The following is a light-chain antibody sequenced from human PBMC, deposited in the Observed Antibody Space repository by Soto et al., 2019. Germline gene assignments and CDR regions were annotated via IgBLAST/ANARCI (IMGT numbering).Light chain of an antibody. V-gene: IGKV3-11*01. CDR3: QHRTNWPRT. J-gene: IGKJ2*01. CDR1: QSIGTF. CDR2: DAS. Sequence: DIVLTQSPATVSLSPGDRATLSCRASQSIGTFLAWYQQKPGQAPRLIIYDASNRATGIPARFSGTGSGTDFALTISSVEPEDFAVYYCQHRTNWPRTVGQGTKLDIK.